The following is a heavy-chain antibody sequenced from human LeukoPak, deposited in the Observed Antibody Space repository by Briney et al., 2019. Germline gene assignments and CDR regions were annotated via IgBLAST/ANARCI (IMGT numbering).Heavy chain of an antibody. D-gene: IGHD5-24*01. Sequence: SETLSLTCTVSGGSISSYYWSWIRQPPGKGLECIGYFYYSWSTNYNPSLKSRVTISVDTSKNQFSLKLSSVTAADTAVYYCASNRDGYTPGAFDIWGQGTMVTVSS. CDR2: FYYSWST. V-gene: IGHV4-59*01. J-gene: IGHJ3*02. CDR3: ASNRDGYTPGAFDI. CDR1: GGSISSYY.